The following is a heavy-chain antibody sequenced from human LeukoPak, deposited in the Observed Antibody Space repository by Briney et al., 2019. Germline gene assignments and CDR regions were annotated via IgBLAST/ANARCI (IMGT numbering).Heavy chain of an antibody. CDR1: GGSISGSSYY. Sequence: PSETLSLTCTVSGGSISGSSYYWGWIRQPPGKGVEWIGSIYYSGSTYYNPSLKSRVTISVDTSKNQFSLKLSSVTAADTAVYFCARAGWSCSGDCYTFDSWGQGTLITVSS. CDR2: IYYSGST. V-gene: IGHV4-39*01. CDR3: ARAGWSCSGDCYTFDS. J-gene: IGHJ4*02. D-gene: IGHD2-21*02.